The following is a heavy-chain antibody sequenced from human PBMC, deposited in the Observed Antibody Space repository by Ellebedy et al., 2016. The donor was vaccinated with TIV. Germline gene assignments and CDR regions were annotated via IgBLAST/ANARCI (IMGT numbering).Heavy chain of an antibody. CDR2: INAGNGNT. CDR1: GYTFTNYA. V-gene: IGHV1-3*01. J-gene: IGHJ4*02. Sequence: AASVKVSCKASGYTFTNYAMHWVRQAPGQRLEWMGWINAGNGNTKYSQKFQGRVTITRDTSASTAYMELSSLRSEDTAAYYCARERYSRVELDYWGQGTLVTVSS. D-gene: IGHD6-13*01. CDR3: ARERYSRVELDY.